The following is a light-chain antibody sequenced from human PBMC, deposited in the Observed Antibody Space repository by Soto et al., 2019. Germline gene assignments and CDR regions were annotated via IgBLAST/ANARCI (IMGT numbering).Light chain of an antibody. J-gene: IGLJ1*01. Sequence: QSVLTQPPSVSGSPGQPVAISCTGYSSDVGSYNRVSWYQQSPGTAPKLIMYEVTTRPSGVPDRFSGSKSGNTASLTISGLQAEDEADYYCNSYTISGTYVFGTGTKVTVL. V-gene: IGLV2-18*02. CDR1: SSDVGSYNR. CDR3: NSYTISGTYV. CDR2: EVT.